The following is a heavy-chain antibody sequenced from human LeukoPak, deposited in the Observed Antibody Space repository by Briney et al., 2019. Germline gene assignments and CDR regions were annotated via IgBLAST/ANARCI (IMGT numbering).Heavy chain of an antibody. CDR2: IYTSGST. V-gene: IGHV4-4*07. Sequence: PSETLSLTCTVSGGSISSYYWSWIRQPAGKGLEWIGRIYTSGSTNYNPSLKSRVTMSVDTSKNQFSLKLSSVTAADTAVYYCARDPYDFWSGHPAAGTNWFDPWGQGTLVTVSS. D-gene: IGHD3-3*01. CDR1: GGSISSYY. J-gene: IGHJ5*02. CDR3: ARDPYDFWSGHPAAGTNWFDP.